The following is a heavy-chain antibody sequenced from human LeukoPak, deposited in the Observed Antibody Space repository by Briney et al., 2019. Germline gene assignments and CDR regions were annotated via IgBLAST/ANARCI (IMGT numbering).Heavy chain of an antibody. V-gene: IGHV3-7*01. D-gene: IGHD3-10*01. CDR2: IKQDGSEK. CDR3: ARDSYYGSGSYTIDY. J-gene: IGHJ4*02. Sequence: TGGSLRLSCAASGFTFSSYWMSWVRQAPGKGLEWVANIKQDGSEKYYVDSVKGRFTISRDNAKNSLYLQMNSLRAEDTAVYYCARDSYYGSGSYTIDYWGQGTLVTVSS. CDR1: GFTFSSYW.